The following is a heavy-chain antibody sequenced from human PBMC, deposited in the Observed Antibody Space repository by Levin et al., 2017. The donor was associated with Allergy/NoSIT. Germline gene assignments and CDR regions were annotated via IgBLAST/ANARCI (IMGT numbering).Heavy chain of an antibody. D-gene: IGHD6-19*01. CDR3: ARGAVAGRAAFDI. J-gene: IGHJ3*02. Sequence: GGSLRLSCAASGCTFSSYSINWVRQAPGKGLEWVSYISHSSSTIYYADSVKGRFTISRDNAKNSLYLQMNSLRDEDTAVYYCARGAVAGRAAFDIWGQGTMVTVSS. CDR1: GCTFSSYS. V-gene: IGHV3-48*02. CDR2: ISHSSSTI.